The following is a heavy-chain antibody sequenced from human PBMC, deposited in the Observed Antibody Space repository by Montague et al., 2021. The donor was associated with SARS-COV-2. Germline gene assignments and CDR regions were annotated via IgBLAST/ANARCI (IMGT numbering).Heavy chain of an antibody. Sequence: SLRLSCAASGFSVSGKYMTWVRQPPGKGLEWVSTIYSGDTAYYADSVQGRFTISRDHSKNTVFLQMNSLRAEDTALYYCATFYVDTVSVTNAFDLWGQGTLVSVSS. J-gene: IGHJ3*01. CDR2: IYSGDTA. CDR1: GFSVSGKY. V-gene: IGHV3-53*01. CDR3: ATFYVDTVSVTNAFDL. D-gene: IGHD5-18*01.